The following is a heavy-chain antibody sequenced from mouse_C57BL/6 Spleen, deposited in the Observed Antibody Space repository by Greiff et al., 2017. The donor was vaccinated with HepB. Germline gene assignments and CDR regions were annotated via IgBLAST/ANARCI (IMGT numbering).Heavy chain of an antibody. V-gene: IGHV2-2*01. J-gene: IGHJ1*03. CDR1: GFSLTSYG. D-gene: IGHD2-1*01. Sequence: QVHVKQSGPGLVQPSQSLSITCTVSGFSLTSYGVHWVRQSPGKGLEWLGVIWSGGSTDYNAAFISRLSISKDNSKSQVFFKMNSLQADDTAIYYCARDGTPWDWYFDVWGTGTTVTVSS. CDR2: IWSGGST. CDR3: ARDGTPWDWYFDV.